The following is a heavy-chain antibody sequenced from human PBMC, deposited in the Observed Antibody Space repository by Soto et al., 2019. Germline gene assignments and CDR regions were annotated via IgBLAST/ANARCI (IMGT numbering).Heavy chain of an antibody. CDR3: ARYSLYCSSTSCDYYYYGMGV. CDR1: GYSFTSYW. J-gene: IGHJ6*02. V-gene: IGHV5-51*01. CDR2: IYPGDSDT. D-gene: IGHD2-2*01. Sequence: PGESLKISCKGSGYSFTSYWIGWVRQMPGKGLERMGIIYPGDSDTRYSPSFQGQVTISADKSISTAYLQWSSLKASDTAMYYCARYSLYCSSTSCDYYYYGMGVWGQGTTVTVS.